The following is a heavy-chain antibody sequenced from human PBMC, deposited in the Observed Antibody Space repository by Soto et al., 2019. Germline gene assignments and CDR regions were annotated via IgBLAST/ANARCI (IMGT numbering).Heavy chain of an antibody. J-gene: IGHJ4*02. CDR2: ISAYNGNT. CDR1: GYTFTSYG. D-gene: IGHD2-2*01. Sequence: ASVKVSCKASGYTFTSYGISWVRQAPGQGLEWMGWISAYNGNTNYAQKLQGRVTMTTDTSTSTAYMELRSLRSDDTAVYYCARAPPRLDIVVVPAAADYWGQGTLVTVSS. V-gene: IGHV1-18*01. CDR3: ARAPPRLDIVVVPAAADY.